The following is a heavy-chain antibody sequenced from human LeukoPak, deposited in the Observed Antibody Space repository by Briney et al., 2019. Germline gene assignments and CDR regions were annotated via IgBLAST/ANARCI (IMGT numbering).Heavy chain of an antibody. CDR1: GFTFSSYA. CDR3: ACNIVVVPAAISDPLPYYYGMDV. D-gene: IGHD2-2*01. J-gene: IGHJ6*02. Sequence: GGSLRLSCAASGFTFSSYAMHWVRQAPGKGLEWVAVISYDGSNKYYADSVKGRFTISRDNSKNTLYLQMNSLRAEDTAVYYCACNIVVVPAAISDPLPYYYGMDVWGQGTTVTVSS. V-gene: IGHV3-30-3*01. CDR2: ISYDGSNK.